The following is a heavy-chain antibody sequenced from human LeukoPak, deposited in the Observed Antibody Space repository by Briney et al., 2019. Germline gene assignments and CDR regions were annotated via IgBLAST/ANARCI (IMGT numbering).Heavy chain of an antibody. V-gene: IGHV3-21*01. J-gene: IGHJ4*02. CDR2: ISSGRTSI. CDR3: ARGEKDSAFDY. D-gene: IGHD5-18*01. Sequence: PGGSLRLSCAASGFTFTAYSMNWARQAPGKGLEWLSSISSGRTSIYYADSVEGRFTISRDNAKKSLYLQMNSLRAEDTAVYYCARGEKDSAFDYWGQGTLVTVSS. CDR1: GFTFTAYS.